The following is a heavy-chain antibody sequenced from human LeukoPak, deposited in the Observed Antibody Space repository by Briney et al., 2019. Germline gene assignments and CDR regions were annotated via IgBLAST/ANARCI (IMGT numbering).Heavy chain of an antibody. CDR3: ARGWVYCSSTSCYRNYYYYGMDV. Sequence: WXXXRXPXXKGXEWIGEXXHSGSTNYNPSLTSRVTISVDTSKNQFSLKLSSVTAADTAVYYCARGWVYCSSTSCYRNYYYYGMDVWGQGTTVTVSS. D-gene: IGHD2-2*02. CDR2: XXHSGST. J-gene: IGHJ6*02. V-gene: IGHV4-34*01.